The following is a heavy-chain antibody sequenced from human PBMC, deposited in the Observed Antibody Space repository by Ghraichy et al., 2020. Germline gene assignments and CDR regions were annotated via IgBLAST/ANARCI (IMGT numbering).Heavy chain of an antibody. D-gene: IGHD2/OR15-2a*01. J-gene: IGHJ5*02. CDR3: ARRILPVDRGGWFDL. CDR1: GYNFGNYW. CDR2: INPGDPDSRYSP. Sequence: GESLNISCKGSGYNFGNYWIAWVRQMPGKGPEWMGIINPGDPDSRYSPRYSPSFQGQVTIAVDKSTTTAYLQWSSLKASDIGVYYCARRILPVDRGGWFDLCGQGTPVTVSS. V-gene: IGHV5-51*01.